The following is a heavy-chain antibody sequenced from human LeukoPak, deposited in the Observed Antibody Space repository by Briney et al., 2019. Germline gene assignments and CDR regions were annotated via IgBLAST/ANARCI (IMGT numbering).Heavy chain of an antibody. Sequence: SGESLKISCKGSGYIFTTYWISWVRPMPGKGLEWMGIIYPADSDTRYSPSFQGQVTISADKSINTAYLQWSSLEASDTAMYYCARHSFLGYCSTASCRTPFDIWGQGTIVTISS. D-gene: IGHD2-2*01. J-gene: IGHJ3*02. CDR3: ARHSFLGYCSTASCRTPFDI. CDR1: GYIFTTYW. V-gene: IGHV5-51*01. CDR2: IYPADSDT.